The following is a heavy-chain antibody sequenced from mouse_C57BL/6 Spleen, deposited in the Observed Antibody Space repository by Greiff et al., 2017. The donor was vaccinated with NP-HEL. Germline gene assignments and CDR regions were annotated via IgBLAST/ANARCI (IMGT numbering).Heavy chain of an antibody. V-gene: IGHV5-17*01. D-gene: IGHD4-1*02. CDR1: GFTFSDYG. CDR3: ARGNPTGSAWFAY. J-gene: IGHJ3*01. CDR2: ISSGSSTI. Sequence: EVMLVESGGGLVKPGGSLKLSCAASGFTFSDYGMHWVRQAPEKGLEWVAYISSGSSTIYYADTVKGRFTISRDNAKNTLFLQMTSLRSEDTAMYYCARGNPTGSAWFAYWGQGTLVTVSA.